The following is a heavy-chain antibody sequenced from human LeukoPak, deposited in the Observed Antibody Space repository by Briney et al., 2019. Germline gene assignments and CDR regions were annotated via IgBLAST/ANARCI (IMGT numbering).Heavy chain of an antibody. CDR1: GGSISSYY. J-gene: IGHJ3*02. D-gene: IGHD5-24*01. Sequence: SETLSLTCTVSGGSISSYYWSWIRQPPGKGLEWIGYIYYSGSTNYNPSLKSRVTISVDTSKNQFSLKLSSVTAADTAVYYCARNGYNRRAGAYAFDIWGQGTMVTVSS. CDR3: ARNGYNRRAGAYAFDI. V-gene: IGHV4-59*01. CDR2: IYYSGST.